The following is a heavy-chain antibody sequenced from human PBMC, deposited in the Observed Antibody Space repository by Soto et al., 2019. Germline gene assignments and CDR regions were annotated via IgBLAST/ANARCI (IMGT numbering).Heavy chain of an antibody. CDR3: ARDGALITGTGFDP. CDR2: IYYSGST. V-gene: IGHV4-59*01. D-gene: IGHD1-20*01. J-gene: IGHJ5*02. Sequence: QVQLQESGPGLVKPSETLSLTCTVSGGSISSYYWSWIRQPPGKGLEWIGYIYYSGSTNYNPSLKSRVTISVDTSKNQFSLKLSSVTAADTAVYYCARDGALITGTGFDPWGQGTLVTVSS. CDR1: GGSISSYY.